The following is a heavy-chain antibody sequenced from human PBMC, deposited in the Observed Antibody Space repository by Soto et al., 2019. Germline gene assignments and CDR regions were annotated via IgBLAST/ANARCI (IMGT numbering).Heavy chain of an antibody. CDR3: ARQGITMIDRQPQYYYYGMNV. J-gene: IGHJ6*02. CDR1: GYSFTSYW. V-gene: IGHV5-51*01. D-gene: IGHD3-22*01. Sequence: PGESLKISCKGSGYSFTSYWTGWVRQMPGKGLEWMGIIYPGDSDTRYSPSFQGQVTISADKSISTAYLQWSSLKASDTAMYYCARQGITMIDRQPQYYYYGMNVWGQGTTVTVSS. CDR2: IYPGDSDT.